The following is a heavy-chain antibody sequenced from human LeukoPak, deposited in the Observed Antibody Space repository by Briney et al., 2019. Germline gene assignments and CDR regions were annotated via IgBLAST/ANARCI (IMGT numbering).Heavy chain of an antibody. CDR3: ARLTFGGVIGFDY. CDR1: GXTFSSYS. J-gene: IGHJ4*02. D-gene: IGHD3-16*02. CDR2: ISSSGSHM. V-gene: IGHV3-21*01. Sequence: GGSLRLSWAASGXTFSSYSMNWVRQAPGKGLEWVSSISSSGSHMYYADPVKGRFTISRDNAKNSLYLQMNSLRAEDTAVYYCARLTFGGVIGFDYWGQGTLVTVSS.